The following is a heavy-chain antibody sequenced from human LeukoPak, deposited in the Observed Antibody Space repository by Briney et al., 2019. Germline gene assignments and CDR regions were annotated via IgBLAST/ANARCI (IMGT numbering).Heavy chain of an antibody. CDR2: INPSGGST. CDR3: ATYSTDRCTTAGDCSNFSFDY. D-gene: IGHD2-21*02. Sequence: ASVKVSCKASGYTFTSYYMHWVRQAPGQGLEWMGIINPSGGSTSYAQKFQGRVTMTRDTSTSTVYMELSSLRSEDTAVYYCATYSTDRCTTAGDCSNFSFDYWGRGTLVTVSS. CDR1: GYTFTSYY. J-gene: IGHJ4*02. V-gene: IGHV1-46*01.